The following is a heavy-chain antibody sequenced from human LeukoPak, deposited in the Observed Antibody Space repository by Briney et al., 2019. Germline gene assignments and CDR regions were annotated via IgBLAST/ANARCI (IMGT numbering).Heavy chain of an antibody. V-gene: IGHV3-30*18. CDR2: ISYDGRST. CDR3: AKDRYGDYLRVFEY. J-gene: IGHJ4*02. Sequence: VQPGGSLRLSCAASGFTFSSYGMHWVRQAPGKGLEWVAVISYDGRSTYYADSVKGRFSISRDNSKNTLYLQMNSLRPEDTAVYYCAKDRYGDYLRVFEYWGQGTLVTVSS. D-gene: IGHD4-17*01. CDR1: GFTFSSYG.